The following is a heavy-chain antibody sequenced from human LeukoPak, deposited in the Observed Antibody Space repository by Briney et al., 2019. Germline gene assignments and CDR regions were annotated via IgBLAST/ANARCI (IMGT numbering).Heavy chain of an antibody. CDR2: INPNSGGT. CDR1: GYTFTGYY. V-gene: IGHV1-2*02. J-gene: IGHJ4*02. Sequence: ASVKVSCKASGYTFTGYYMHWVRQAPGQGLEWMGWINPNSGGTNYAQKFQGRVTMTRDTSISTAYMELSSLRSEDTAVYYCARYYGSGSPFDYWGQGTLVTVSS. D-gene: IGHD3-10*01. CDR3: ARYYGSGSPFDY.